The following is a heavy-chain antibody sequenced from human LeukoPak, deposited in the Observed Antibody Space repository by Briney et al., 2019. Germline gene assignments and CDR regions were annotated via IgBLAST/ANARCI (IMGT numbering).Heavy chain of an antibody. CDR2: INHSGST. V-gene: IGHV4-34*01. CDR3: ARKTYDFWSGYYPNVGYYYYYMDV. Sequence: KPSETLSLTCAVYGGSFSGYYWSWIRQPPGKGLEWIGEINHSGSTNYNPSLKSRVTISVDTSKNQFSLKLSSVTAADTAVYYCARKTYDFWSGYYPNVGYYYYYMDVWGKGTTVTVSS. CDR1: GGSFSGYY. D-gene: IGHD3-3*01. J-gene: IGHJ6*03.